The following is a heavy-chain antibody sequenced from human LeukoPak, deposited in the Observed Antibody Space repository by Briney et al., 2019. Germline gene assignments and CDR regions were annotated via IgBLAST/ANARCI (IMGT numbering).Heavy chain of an antibody. J-gene: IGHJ4*02. CDR2: VIPIFGPA. CDR1: GGTFSSYA. D-gene: IGHD3-10*01. V-gene: IGHV1-69*13. Sequence: SVKVSCKASGGTFSSYAISWVPQALGHGLEWMGGVIPIFGPANYAQKFQGRVTMTADESTNTAHMELSSLRFEDTAVYYCARGLGNFDFWGQGTLVTVSS. CDR3: ARGLGNFDF.